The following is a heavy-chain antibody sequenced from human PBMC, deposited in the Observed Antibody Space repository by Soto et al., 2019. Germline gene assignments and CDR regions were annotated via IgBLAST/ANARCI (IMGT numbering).Heavy chain of an antibody. J-gene: IGHJ6*02. CDR3: ERTRNSTEYYSYSYGMDV. V-gene: IGHV4-34*01. D-gene: IGHD2-2*01. CDR2: SKHSGIT. Sequence: SETLSLTCAVYGVSFTGYSWTWIRQPPVKGLEWIGESKHSGITSYNPSPKSRFTISIDKAKNQVSLKLSSVNAADTAVYYCERTRNSTEYYSYSYGMDVWGQGTTVTVSS. CDR1: GVSFTGYS.